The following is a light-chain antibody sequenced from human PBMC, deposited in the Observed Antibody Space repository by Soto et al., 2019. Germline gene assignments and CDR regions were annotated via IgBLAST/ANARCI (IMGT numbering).Light chain of an antibody. CDR1: QSVRSY. CDR2: DAS. CDR3: QQRSNWWT. V-gene: IGKV3-11*01. J-gene: IGKJ1*01. Sequence: EIVLTQSPATLSLSPGERATLSCRASQSVRSYLAWYQQKPGQAPRLLIYDASNRATGIPARFSGSGSGTDFTLTIISLEPEDFAVYYCQQRSNWWTFGQGTKVEIK.